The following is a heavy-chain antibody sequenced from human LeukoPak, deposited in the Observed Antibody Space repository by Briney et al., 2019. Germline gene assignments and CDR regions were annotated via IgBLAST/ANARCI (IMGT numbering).Heavy chain of an antibody. CDR3: ARKSTNPLDY. J-gene: IGHJ4*02. V-gene: IGHV4-59*01. Sequence: SETLSLTWTVSGGSISNYYWSWIRQPPGKGLEWIGYIHNSGSTSYNPSLKSRVTMSVDTSKNQFSLKLSSVTAADTAVYYCARKSTNPLDYWGQGTLVTVSS. CDR2: IHNSGST. CDR1: GGSISNYY.